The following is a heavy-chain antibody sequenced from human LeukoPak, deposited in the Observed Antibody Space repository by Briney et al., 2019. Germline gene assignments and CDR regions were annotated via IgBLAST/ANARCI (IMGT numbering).Heavy chain of an antibody. CDR1: GYRFTDDY. Sequence: ASVRVSCKPSGYRFTDDYIHWVRQAPGQGLEWMGWINPDTDFTNYAPKFRGRVIMTRDTSISAAYMEVRRLTFDDTAIYYWAPTSEAYTSNWSVWGQGTLVTVSP. CDR3: APTSEAYTSNWSV. J-gene: IGHJ4*02. CDR2: INPDTDFT. V-gene: IGHV1-2*02. D-gene: IGHD3-16*01.